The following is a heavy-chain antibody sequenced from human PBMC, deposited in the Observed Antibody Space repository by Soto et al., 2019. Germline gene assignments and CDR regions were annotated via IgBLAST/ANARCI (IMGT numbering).Heavy chain of an antibody. D-gene: IGHD3-10*01. J-gene: IGHJ6*02. V-gene: IGHV1-2*02. CDR3: ARANYYGSGSYRRSYGMDV. CDR1: GYTFTGYY. CDR2: INPNSGGT. Sequence: GASVKVSCKASGYTFTGYYMHWVRQAPGQGLEWMGWINPNSGGTNYAQKFQGRVTMTRDTSISTAYMELSRLRYDDTAVYYCARANYYGSGSYRRSYGMDVWGQGTTVTVSS.